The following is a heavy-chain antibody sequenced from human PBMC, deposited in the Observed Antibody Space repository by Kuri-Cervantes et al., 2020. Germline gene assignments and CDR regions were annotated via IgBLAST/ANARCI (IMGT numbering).Heavy chain of an antibody. V-gene: IGHV3-11*01. CDR3: TRDPIVLVVYAIPGRGPVHYYYYYMDV. J-gene: IGHJ6*03. D-gene: IGHD2-8*02. CDR2: NSSSGSTI. Sequence: LSLTCAASGFTFSDYYMSWIRQAPGKGLEWVSYNSSSGSTIYYADSVKGRSTISRDNAKNSLYLQMNSLKTEDTAVYYCTRDPIVLVVYAIPGRGPVHYYYYYMDVWGKGTTVTVSS. CDR1: GFTFSDYY.